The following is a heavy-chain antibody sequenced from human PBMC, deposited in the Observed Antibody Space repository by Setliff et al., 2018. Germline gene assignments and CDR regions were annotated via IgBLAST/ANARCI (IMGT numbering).Heavy chain of an antibody. Sequence: SETLSLTCAVYGGSFSGYYWSWIRQPPGKGLEWIGEINHSGSTNYNPSLKSRVTISVDTSKNQFSLKLSSVTAADTAVYYCAREGSRGYFDYWGQGTLVTVPQ. V-gene: IGHV4-34*01. CDR2: INHSGST. CDR1: GGSFSGYY. D-gene: IGHD3-10*01. CDR3: AREGSRGYFDY. J-gene: IGHJ4*02.